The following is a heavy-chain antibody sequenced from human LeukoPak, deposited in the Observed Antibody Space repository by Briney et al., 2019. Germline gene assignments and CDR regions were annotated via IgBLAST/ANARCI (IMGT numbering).Heavy chain of an antibody. V-gene: IGHV3-74*01. CDR2: INSDGSST. J-gene: IGHJ4*02. CDR1: GFTFNRYW. CDR3: AIGTGTIYMFEY. D-gene: IGHD4-17*01. Sequence: GGSLRLSCAASGFTFNRYWMHWVRQVPGKGLVWVSRINSDGSSTTYADSVKGRFAISRDNARNTLYLQMNSLRAEDTAVYYCAIGTGTIYMFEYWGQGTLVTVTS.